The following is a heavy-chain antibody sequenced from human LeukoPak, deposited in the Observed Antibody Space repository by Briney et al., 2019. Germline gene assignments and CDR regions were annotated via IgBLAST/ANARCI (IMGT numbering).Heavy chain of an antibody. CDR2: INSDGSST. V-gene: IGHV3-74*01. J-gene: IGHJ4*02. CDR1: GFTFSTYW. Sequence: PGGSLRLSCAASGFTFSTYWMHWVRQAPGKGLVWVSRINSDGSSTIYADSVKGRFTISGDNAENTLYLQMSSLRAEDTAVYYCARDSIEADGDFDYWGQGTLVTVSS. D-gene: IGHD6-13*01. CDR3: ARDSIEADGDFDY.